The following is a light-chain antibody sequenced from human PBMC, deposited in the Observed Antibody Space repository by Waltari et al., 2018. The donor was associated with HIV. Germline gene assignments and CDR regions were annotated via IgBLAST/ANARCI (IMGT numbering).Light chain of an antibody. V-gene: IGKV1-9*01. CDR1: QAIGSN. Sequence: DIQLTQSPSFVSASVGDRVTITCRANQAIGSNLAWYRQSPGQGPRLLLFAASTLESGVPSRFSGTGSGTEFALTIKSLQPEDFATYYCQHLNTYPLFAFGPGTTVDIK. J-gene: IGKJ3*01. CDR3: QHLNTYPLFA. CDR2: AAS.